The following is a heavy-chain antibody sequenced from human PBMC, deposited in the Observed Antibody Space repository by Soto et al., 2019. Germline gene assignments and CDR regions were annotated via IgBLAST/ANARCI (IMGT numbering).Heavy chain of an antibody. V-gene: IGHV3-72*01. CDR3: TTFEWGVIARDY. J-gene: IGHJ4*02. CDR2: IRRKANSYTT. D-gene: IGHD3-16*02. Sequence: GGSLRLSCAASGLIFSDYHMDWVRQAPGKGLEWVGRIRRKANSYTTEYAASVKGRFTISRDDSKNTLYLQMNSLKTEDTAVYYCTTFEWGVIARDYWGQGTLVTVSS. CDR1: GLIFSDYH.